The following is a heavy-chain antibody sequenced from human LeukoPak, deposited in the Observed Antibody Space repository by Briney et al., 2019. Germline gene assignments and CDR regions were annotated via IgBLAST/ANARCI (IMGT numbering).Heavy chain of an antibody. J-gene: IGHJ4*01. CDR1: GFILSDHY. Sequence: GGSLRLSCAAPGFILSDHYMDWVRQAPGKGLEWLGRSRDKASSYTTEYAASVKGRFTISRDDSKNSLYLQMDSLKTEDTAMYYCARGPFCSGGSCSSGYFDYWGHGILVTVSS. CDR2: SRDKASSYTT. CDR3: ARGPFCSGGSCSSGYFDY. D-gene: IGHD2-15*01. V-gene: IGHV3-72*01.